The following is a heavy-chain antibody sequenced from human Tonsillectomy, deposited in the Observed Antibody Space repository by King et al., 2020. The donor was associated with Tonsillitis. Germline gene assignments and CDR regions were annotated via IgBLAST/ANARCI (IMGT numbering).Heavy chain of an antibody. CDR3: TSDPVRRFDY. CDR1: VFTFSIFW. D-gene: IGHD3-10*01. Sequence: EVQLVESGGGLVQPGGSLRLSCAASVFTFSIFWMSWVRQAPGKGLEWVANIKQDGSEKYYVDSVKGRFTISRDNAKNSLYLQMNSLRAEDTAVYYCTSDPVRRFDYWGQGTLVTVSS. V-gene: IGHV3-7*03. CDR2: IKQDGSEK. J-gene: IGHJ4*02.